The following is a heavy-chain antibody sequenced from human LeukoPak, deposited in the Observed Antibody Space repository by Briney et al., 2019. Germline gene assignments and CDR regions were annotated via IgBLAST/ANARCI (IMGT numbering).Heavy chain of an antibody. J-gene: IGHJ4*02. CDR1: GFTFSSYA. Sequence: PGGSLRLSCAASGFTFSSYAMSWVRQAPGKGLEWVAVISYDGSNKYYADSVKGRFAISRDNSKNTLYLQMNSLRAEDTAVYYCAREIYSSGWYVPKEHVFDYWGQGTLVTVSS. D-gene: IGHD6-19*01. V-gene: IGHV3-30*09. CDR3: AREIYSSGWYVPKEHVFDY. CDR2: ISYDGSNK.